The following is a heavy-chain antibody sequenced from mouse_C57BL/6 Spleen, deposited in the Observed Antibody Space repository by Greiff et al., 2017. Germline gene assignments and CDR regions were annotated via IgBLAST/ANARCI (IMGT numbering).Heavy chain of an antibody. D-gene: IGHD1-1*01. V-gene: IGHV1-69*01. CDR2: IDPSDSYT. J-gene: IGHJ1*03. Sequence: QVQLQQPGAELVMPGASVKLSCKASGYTFTSYWMHWVKQRPGQGLEWIGEIDPSDSYTNYNQKFKGKSTLTVDKSSSTAYMQLSSLTSEDSAVYYCARLGSSGYWYFDGWGTGTTVTVAS. CDR3: ARLGSSGYWYFDG. CDR1: GYTFTSYW.